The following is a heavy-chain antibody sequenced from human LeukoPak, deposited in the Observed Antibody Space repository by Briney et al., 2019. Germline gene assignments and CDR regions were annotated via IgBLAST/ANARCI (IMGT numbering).Heavy chain of an antibody. Sequence: PSETLSLTCTVSGGSISSYFWSWVRQPPGKGLEWIGYIYYSGSTNYNPSLKSRVTISVDTSKNQFSLKLSSVTAADTAVYYCARHGYSSSWYDNFDYWGQGTLVTVSS. CDR3: ARHGYSSSWYDNFDY. J-gene: IGHJ4*02. CDR2: IYYSGST. CDR1: GGSISSYF. V-gene: IGHV4-59*08. D-gene: IGHD6-13*01.